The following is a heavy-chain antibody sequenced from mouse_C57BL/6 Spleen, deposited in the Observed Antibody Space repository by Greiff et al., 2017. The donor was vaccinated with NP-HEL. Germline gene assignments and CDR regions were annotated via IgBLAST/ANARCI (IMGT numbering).Heavy chain of an antibody. J-gene: IGHJ3*01. Sequence: DVQLVESGGGLVKPGGSLKLSCAASGFTFSSYAMSWVRQTPEKRLEWVATISDGGSYTYYPDNVKGRFTISRDNAKNNLYLQMSHLKSEDTAMYYCARRDSSGPEVYWGQGTLVTVSA. V-gene: IGHV5-4*03. D-gene: IGHD3-2*02. CDR2: ISDGGSYT. CDR1: GFTFSSYA. CDR3: ARRDSSGPEVY.